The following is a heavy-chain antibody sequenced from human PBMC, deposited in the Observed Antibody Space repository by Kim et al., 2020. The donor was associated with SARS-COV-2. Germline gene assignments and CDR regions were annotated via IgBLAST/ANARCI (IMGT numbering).Heavy chain of an antibody. J-gene: IGHJ6*02. D-gene: IGHD3-10*01. CDR3: ARTLSPYDYGSGTLYGMDV. CDR2: IYTSGST. CDR1: GGSISSYY. V-gene: IGHV4-4*07. Sequence: SETLSLTCTVSGGSISSYYWSWIRQPAGKGLEWIGRIYTSGSTNSNPSPKGRVTMSVDTSKNQFSLKLSSVTAADTAVYYCARTLSPYDYGSGTLYGMDVWRRGTTVTVSS.